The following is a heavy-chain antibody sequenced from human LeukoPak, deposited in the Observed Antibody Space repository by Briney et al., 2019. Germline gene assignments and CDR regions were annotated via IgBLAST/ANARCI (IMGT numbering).Heavy chain of an antibody. V-gene: IGHV4-39*07. Sequence: SETLSLTCTVSGGSISSSSYYWGWIRQPPGKGLEWIGSIYYSGSTYYNPSLKSRVTISVDTSKNQFSLKLSSVTAADTAVYYCASLTVGATWTYWGQGTLVTVSS. J-gene: IGHJ4*02. D-gene: IGHD1-26*01. CDR1: GGSISSSSYY. CDR3: ASLTVGATWTY. CDR2: IYYSGST.